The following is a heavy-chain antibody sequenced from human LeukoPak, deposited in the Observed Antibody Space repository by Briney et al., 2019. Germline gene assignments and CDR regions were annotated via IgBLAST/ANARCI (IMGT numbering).Heavy chain of an antibody. Sequence: GGSLRLSCAASGFTFSSYGMHWVRQAPGKGLEWVAVIWYDGSNKYYADSVKGRFTISRDNSENTLYLQMNSLRAEDTAVYYCARGSFDYGDYYFDYWGQGTLVTVSS. CDR2: IWYDGSNK. J-gene: IGHJ4*02. D-gene: IGHD4-17*01. CDR1: GFTFSSYG. V-gene: IGHV3-33*01. CDR3: ARGSFDYGDYYFDY.